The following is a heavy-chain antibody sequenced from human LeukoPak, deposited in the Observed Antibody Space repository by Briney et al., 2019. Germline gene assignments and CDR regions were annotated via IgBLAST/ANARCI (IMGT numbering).Heavy chain of an antibody. CDR2: ISAYNGNT. CDR3: ARVSDDYVWGPDSLASGFNFDY. V-gene: IGHV1-18*04. CDR1: GYTFTSYG. Sequence: VASVKVSCKASGYTFTSYGISWVRQAPGQGLEWMGWISAYNGNTNYAQKLQGRVTMTTDTSTSTAYMELRSLRSDDTAVYYRARVSDDYVWGPDSLASGFNFDYWGQGTLVTVSS. J-gene: IGHJ4*02. D-gene: IGHD3-16*01.